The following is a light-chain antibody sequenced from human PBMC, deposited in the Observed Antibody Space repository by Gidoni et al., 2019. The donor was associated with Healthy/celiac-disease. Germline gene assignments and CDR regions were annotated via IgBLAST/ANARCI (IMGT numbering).Light chain of an antibody. J-gene: IGLJ2*01. Sequence: QSALTQPASVSGSPGQSITISCTGTSSDVGGYNYGSWYQQHPGKPPKLMIYEVSNRPSGVSNRFSASKSGNTASLTISGLQAEDEADYYCSSYTSSSTEFGGGTKLTVL. CDR1: SSDVGGYNY. V-gene: IGLV2-14*01. CDR3: SSYTSSSTE. CDR2: EVS.